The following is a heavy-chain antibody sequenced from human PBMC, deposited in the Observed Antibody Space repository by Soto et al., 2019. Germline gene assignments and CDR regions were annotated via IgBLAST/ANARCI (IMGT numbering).Heavy chain of an antibody. V-gene: IGHV3-23*01. CDR3: AKDGVVRYFDWFYCGMDV. Sequence: EVQLLESGGGLVQPGGSLRLSCAASGFTFSSYAMSWVRQAPGKGLEWVSAISGSGGSTYYADSVKGRFTISRDNSKNTLYLQMNSLRAEDTAVYYCAKDGVVRYFDWFYCGMDVWGQGTTVTVSS. CDR2: ISGSGGST. D-gene: IGHD3-9*01. J-gene: IGHJ6*02. CDR1: GFTFSSYA.